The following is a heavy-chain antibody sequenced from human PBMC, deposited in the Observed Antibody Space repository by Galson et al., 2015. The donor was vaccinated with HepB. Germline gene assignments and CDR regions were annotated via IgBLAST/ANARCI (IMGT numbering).Heavy chain of an antibody. CDR3: ARGRMSYDFWSGLIERDDAFDI. CDR2: ISAYNGNT. Sequence: SVKVSCKASGYTFTSYGISWVRQAPGQGLEWMGWISAYNGNTNYAQKLQGRVTMTTDTSTSTAYMELRSLRSDDTAVYYCARGRMSYDFWSGLIERDDAFDIWGQGTMVTVSS. V-gene: IGHV1-18*04. CDR1: GYTFTSYG. J-gene: IGHJ3*02. D-gene: IGHD3-3*01.